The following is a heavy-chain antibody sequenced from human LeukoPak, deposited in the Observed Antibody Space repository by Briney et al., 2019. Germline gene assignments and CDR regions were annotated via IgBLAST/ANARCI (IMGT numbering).Heavy chain of an antibody. CDR1: GDSVSNGNYY. V-gene: IGHV4-61*03. CDR2: IYYTGKT. J-gene: IGHJ4*02. CDR3: ARSQNYYGSGDY. Sequence: SQTLSLTCTVSGDSVSNGNYYWSWLRQPPGKALEWIGYIYYTGKTYYNPSLEGRVTILVDTSRNHFSVKLSSVTAADTAVYYCARSQNYYGSGDYWSQGTLVTVSS. D-gene: IGHD3-10*01.